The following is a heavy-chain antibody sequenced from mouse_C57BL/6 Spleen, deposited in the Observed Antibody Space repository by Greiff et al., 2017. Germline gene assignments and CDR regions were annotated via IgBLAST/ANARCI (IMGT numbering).Heavy chain of an antibody. CDR2: IYPSDSET. Sequence: VQLQQPGAELVRPGSSVKLSCKASGYTFTSYWMDWVKQRPGQGLEWIGNIYPSDSETHYNQKFKDKATLTVDKSSSTAYMQISSPTSEDSAVYYCARGGDYYGSSYGYFDYWGQGTTLTVSS. J-gene: IGHJ2*01. V-gene: IGHV1-61*01. CDR3: ARGGDYYGSSYGYFDY. D-gene: IGHD1-1*01. CDR1: GYTFTSYW.